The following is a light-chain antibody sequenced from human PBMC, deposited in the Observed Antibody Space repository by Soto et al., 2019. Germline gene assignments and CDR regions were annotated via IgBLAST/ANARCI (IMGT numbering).Light chain of an antibody. J-gene: IGKJ4*01. V-gene: IGKV3-15*01. Sequence: EIVMTQSPATLSVSPGAGATLSCSARQGVCGTLAWYQQKPGQTPRLIIYDASTRATGVPARFSGSASGTEVTRTITSLQSEDFAVYYGQHYSDLPLTVGGGTRVENK. CDR2: DAS. CDR1: QGVCGT. CDR3: QHYSDLPLT.